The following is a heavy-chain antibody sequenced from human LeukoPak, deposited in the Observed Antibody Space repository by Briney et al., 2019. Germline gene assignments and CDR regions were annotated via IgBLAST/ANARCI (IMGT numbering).Heavy chain of an antibody. CDR1: RYTLSKYG. J-gene: IGHJ4*02. CDR2: IWFDGINK. V-gene: IGHV3-33*01. D-gene: IGHD5-18*01. Sequence: GGSLRLSRSASRYTLSKYGMHWVRHAPGKGRQWVAFIWFDGINKYYADSAKGRFTISRDNSKNTLYLQLKSLRAEATAVYYCARRGYSCGLYYFDYWGQGTLVTVSS. CDR3: ARRGYSCGLYYFDY.